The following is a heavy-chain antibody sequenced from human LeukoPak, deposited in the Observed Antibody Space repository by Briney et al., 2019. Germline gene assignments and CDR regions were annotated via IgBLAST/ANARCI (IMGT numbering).Heavy chain of an antibody. V-gene: IGHV4-30-2*01. CDR2: IYHSGST. Sequence: SQTLSLTCTVSGGSISSGGYYWSWIRQPPGKGLEWIGYIYHSGSTYYNPSLKSRVTISVDRSKNQFSLKLSSVTAADTAVYYCARGKFASSSLNWFDPWGQGTLVSVSS. J-gene: IGHJ5*02. CDR3: ARGKFASSSLNWFDP. CDR1: GGSISSGGYY. D-gene: IGHD6-13*01.